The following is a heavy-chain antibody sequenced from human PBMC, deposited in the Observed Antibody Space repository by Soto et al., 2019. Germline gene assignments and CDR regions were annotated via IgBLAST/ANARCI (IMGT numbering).Heavy chain of an antibody. CDR1: GGSISSGGYS. V-gene: IGHV4-30-2*03. D-gene: IGHD3-10*01. Sequence: TLSLTCAVSGGSISSGGYSWSWIRQPPGKGLEWIGSIYYSGNTYYNPSLKSRVTISVDTSKNQFSLKLSSVTAADTAGYYCARMWGGAFDIWGQGTMVTVSS. CDR2: IYYSGNT. CDR3: ARMWGGAFDI. J-gene: IGHJ3*02.